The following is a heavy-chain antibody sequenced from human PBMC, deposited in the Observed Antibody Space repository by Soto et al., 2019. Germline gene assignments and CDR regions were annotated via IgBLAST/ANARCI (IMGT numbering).Heavy chain of an antibody. CDR2: IHYSGST. J-gene: IGHJ4*02. Sequence: LQLQESGPGLAKPSETLSLTCSVSGGSISSSSYYWGWIRQPPGQGLEWTGSIHYSGSTYYNPSLRSRVTISVDTSKNQFFLKLSSVTVADTAVYYCARQDNYGYVFDYWGQGTLVTVSS. D-gene: IGHD5-18*01. V-gene: IGHV4-39*01. CDR3: ARQDNYGYVFDY. CDR1: GGSISSSSYY.